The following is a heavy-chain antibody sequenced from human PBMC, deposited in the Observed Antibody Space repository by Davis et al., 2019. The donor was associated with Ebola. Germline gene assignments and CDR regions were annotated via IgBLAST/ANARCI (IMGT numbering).Heavy chain of an antibody. V-gene: IGHV4-34*01. Sequence: PSETLSLTCAVYRGSFSGYYWSWIRQPPGKGLEWIGEINHSGSTNYNPSLKSRVTMSVDTSKNQFSLKLSSVTAADTAVYYCARERGIRYYGSDYYYYGMDVWGQGTTVTVSS. CDR1: RGSFSGYY. CDR2: INHSGST. D-gene: IGHD3-10*01. CDR3: ARERGIRYYGSDYYYYGMDV. J-gene: IGHJ6*02.